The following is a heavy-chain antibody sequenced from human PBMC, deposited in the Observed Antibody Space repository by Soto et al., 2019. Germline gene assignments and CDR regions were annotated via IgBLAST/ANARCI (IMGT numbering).Heavy chain of an antibody. V-gene: IGHV1-69*01. Sequence: QVQLVQSGAEVKKPGSSVKVSCKASGGTFSSYAISWVRQAPGQGLEWMGGIIPIFGTANYAQKFQGRVTMTADESTSTAYVELSSLRSEDTAVYYCARDGYSSSWYSRYDWLDPWGQGTLVTVSS. CDR1: GGTFSSYA. CDR2: IIPIFGTA. D-gene: IGHD6-13*01. CDR3: ARDGYSSSWYSRYDWLDP. J-gene: IGHJ5*02.